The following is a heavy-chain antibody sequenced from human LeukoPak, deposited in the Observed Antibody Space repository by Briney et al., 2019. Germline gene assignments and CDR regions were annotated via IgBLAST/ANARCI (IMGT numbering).Heavy chain of an antibody. CDR3: ARDHSYYYLSFDY. J-gene: IGHJ4*02. CDR2: ISSSSSTI. Sequence: GGSLRLSCAASGFTFSSYSMNWVRQAPGKGLEWVSYISSSSSTIYYADSVKGRFTISRDNAKNSLYLQMNSLRAEDTAVYYCARDHSYYYLSFDYWGQGTLVTVSS. D-gene: IGHD3-10*01. CDR1: GFTFSSYS. V-gene: IGHV3-48*04.